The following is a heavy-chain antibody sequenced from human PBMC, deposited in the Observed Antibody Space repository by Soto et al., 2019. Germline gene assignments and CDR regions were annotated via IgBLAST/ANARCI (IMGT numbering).Heavy chain of an antibody. V-gene: IGHV3-48*01. Sequence: DVQLVESGGGLVQAGVSLRLSCAASGFIFSTYSMNWVRQAPGKVLEGVSSLSSSISTIYYADSVTARFTISRDNAKNSLSLPTNSLRAEDTAVYYCVRDPPGAVPGITFDYWGQGTLVIVSS. J-gene: IGHJ4*02. CDR2: LSSSISTI. CDR1: GFIFSTYS. CDR3: VRDPPGAVPGITFDY. D-gene: IGHD6-19*01.